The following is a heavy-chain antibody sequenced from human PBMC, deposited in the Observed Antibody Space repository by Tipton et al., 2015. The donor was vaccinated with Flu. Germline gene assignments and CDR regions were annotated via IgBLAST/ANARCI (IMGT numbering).Heavy chain of an antibody. D-gene: IGHD4-11*01. CDR1: SGSFSGYF. J-gene: IGHJ5*02. CDR2: INHSGST. V-gene: IGHV4-34*01. Sequence: TLSLTCAVYSGSFSGYFWSWIRQPPGKGLEWIGEINHSGSTNCNPSLKSRVTISVDSSKNQFSLRLSSVTAADTAVYYCARRDYSNYVSEPKNWFDPWGQGTLVTVSS. CDR3: ARRDYSNYVSEPKNWFDP.